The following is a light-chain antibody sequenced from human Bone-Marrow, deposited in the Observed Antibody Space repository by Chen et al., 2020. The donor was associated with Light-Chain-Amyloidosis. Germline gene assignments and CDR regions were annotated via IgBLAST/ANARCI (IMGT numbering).Light chain of an antibody. Sequence: DIVMTQTPLSLSVTPGQPASISCKSSQSLPPSDGKTSLYWYLQKPGQPPQLLIYEVSTRFSGVRDRFRGSGSGPDFPLKISWVEAEDVGVYYCRQSIQLPWTFGQGTMVEIK. CDR3: RQSIQLPWT. V-gene: IGKV2D-29*01. CDR2: EVS. J-gene: IGKJ1*01. CDR1: QSLPPSDGKTS.